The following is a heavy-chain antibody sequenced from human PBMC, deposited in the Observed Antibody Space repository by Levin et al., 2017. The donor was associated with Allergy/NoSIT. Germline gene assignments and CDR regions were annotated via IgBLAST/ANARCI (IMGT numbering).Heavy chain of an antibody. CDR3: ARESGSGYSGYDFDY. Sequence: SETLSLTCAVSGGSISSSNWWSWVRQPPGKGLEWIGEIYHSGSTNYNPSLKSRVTISVDKSKNQFSLKLSSVTAADTAVYYCARESGSGYSGYDFDYWGQGTLVTVSS. CDR1: GGSISSSNW. V-gene: IGHV4-4*02. J-gene: IGHJ4*02. CDR2: IYHSGST. D-gene: IGHD5-12*01.